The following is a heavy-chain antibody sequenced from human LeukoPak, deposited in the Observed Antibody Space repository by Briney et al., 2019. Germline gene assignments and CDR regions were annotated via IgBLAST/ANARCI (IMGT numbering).Heavy chain of an antibody. V-gene: IGHV4-38-2*02. CDR2: IYHSGST. J-gene: IGHJ4*02. Sequence: HSETLSLTCTVSGYSISSGYYWGWIRQPPGKGLEWIGSIYHSGSTYYNPSLKSRVTISVDTSKNQFSLKLSSVTAADTAVYYCARDIRVGATLHFDYWGQGTLVTVSS. D-gene: IGHD1-26*01. CDR1: GYSISSGYY. CDR3: ARDIRVGATLHFDY.